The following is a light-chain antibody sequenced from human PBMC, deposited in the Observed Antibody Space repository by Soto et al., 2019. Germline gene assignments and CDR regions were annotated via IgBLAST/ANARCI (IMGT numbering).Light chain of an antibody. CDR2: AAS. CDR3: QQSYSTPFT. J-gene: IGKJ5*01. Sequence: DIQMTQSPSSLSASVGDRATITCRASQSISSYLNWYQQKPGKAPKHLIYAASSLQSGVPSRYSGSGSGTDFTLTISSLQPEDFATYYCQQSYSTPFTVGQGTRLEIK. CDR1: QSISSY. V-gene: IGKV1-39*01.